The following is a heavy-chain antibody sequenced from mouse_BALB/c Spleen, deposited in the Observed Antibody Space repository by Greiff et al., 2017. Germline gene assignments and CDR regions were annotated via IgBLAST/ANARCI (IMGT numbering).Heavy chain of an antibody. Sequence: EVKVVESGPELVKPGASVKISCKASGYTFTDYNMHWVKQSHGKSLEWIGYIYPYNGGTGYNQKFKSKATLTVDNSSSTAYMELRSLTSEDSAVYYCANYYGSRGYFDYWGQGTTLTVSS. CDR2: IYPYNGGT. V-gene: IGHV1S29*02. CDR1: GYTFTDYN. CDR3: ANYYGSRGYFDY. D-gene: IGHD1-1*01. J-gene: IGHJ2*01.